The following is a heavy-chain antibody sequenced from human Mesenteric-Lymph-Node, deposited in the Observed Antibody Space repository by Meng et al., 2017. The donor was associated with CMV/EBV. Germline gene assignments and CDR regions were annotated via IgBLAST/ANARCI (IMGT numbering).Heavy chain of an antibody. CDR3: ARGGHYDFWSGYYTQHWFDP. V-gene: IGHV4-39*07. D-gene: IGHD3-3*01. CDR1: GGSISSSSYY. Sequence: GSLRLSCTVSGGSISSSSYYWGWFRQPPGKGLEWIGSIYYSGSTYYNPSLKSRVTISVDTSKNQFSLKLSSVTAADTAVYYCARGGHYDFWSGYYTQHWFDPWGQGTLVTVSS. CDR2: IYYSGST. J-gene: IGHJ5*02.